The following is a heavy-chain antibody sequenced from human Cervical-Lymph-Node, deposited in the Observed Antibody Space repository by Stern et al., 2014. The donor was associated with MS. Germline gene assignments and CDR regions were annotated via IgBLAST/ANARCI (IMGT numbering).Heavy chain of an antibody. CDR2: ITDTGAT. D-gene: IGHD2-21*02. CDR3: ARVNGVTGALDY. CDR1: GDSINSYY. J-gene: IGHJ4*02. Sequence: QVQLQESGPGLVKPSETLSLTCTVSGDSINSYYWSWVRQPPGKGLEWIGYITDTGATDYNPSLKSRVTVSEDTSKNQFSLNLNSVTAADTAVYFCARVNGVTGALDYWGQGTLVTVSS. V-gene: IGHV4-59*01.